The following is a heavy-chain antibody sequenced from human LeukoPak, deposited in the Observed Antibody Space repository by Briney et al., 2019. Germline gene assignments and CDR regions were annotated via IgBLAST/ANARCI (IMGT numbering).Heavy chain of an antibody. Sequence: PGGSLRLSCAASGFTFSSYAMSWVGQAPGKGLEWVSGISGSGGSTYYADSVKGWFTISRDNSKNTLYLQVNSLRAEDTAVYYCAKIRREYYYDSSGYYFGNLDYWGQGTLVTVSS. V-gene: IGHV3-23*01. J-gene: IGHJ4*02. CDR1: GFTFSSYA. D-gene: IGHD3-22*01. CDR2: ISGSGGST. CDR3: AKIRREYYYDSSGYYFGNLDY.